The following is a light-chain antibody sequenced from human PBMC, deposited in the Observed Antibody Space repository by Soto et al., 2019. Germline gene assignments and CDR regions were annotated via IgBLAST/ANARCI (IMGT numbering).Light chain of an antibody. CDR2: EVN. J-gene: IGLJ1*01. CDR3: CSFTSSNTHV. Sequence: QSSLTHPSSFSFSPLHSITIARTVTTTDFGNYNLVSWYQQHPGKVPKLILFEVNKRPSGVSGRFSGSKSGNTASLTISGLQAEDEADYYCCSFTSSNTHVFGTGTKV. V-gene: IGLV2-23*02. CDR1: TTDFGNYNL.